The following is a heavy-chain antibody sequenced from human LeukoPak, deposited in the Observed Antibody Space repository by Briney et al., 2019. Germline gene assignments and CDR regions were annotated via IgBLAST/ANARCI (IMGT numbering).Heavy chain of an antibody. Sequence: SETLSLTCTVSGGSISSYYWSWIRQPPGKGLERIGYIYCSRSTNYNPSLKSRVTISVDTSKNQFSLKLSSVTAADTAVYYCARAPYYDFWSGYYTGPSSWFDPWGQGTLVTVSS. V-gene: IGHV4-59*01. D-gene: IGHD3-3*01. J-gene: IGHJ5*02. CDR2: IYCSRST. CDR3: ARAPYYDFWSGYYTGPSSWFDP. CDR1: GGSISSYY.